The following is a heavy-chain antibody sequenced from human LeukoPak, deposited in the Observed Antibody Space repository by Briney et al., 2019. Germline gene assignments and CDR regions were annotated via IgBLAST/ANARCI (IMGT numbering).Heavy chain of an antibody. V-gene: IGHV3-21*01. CDR3: ARSQLAYCGGDCYKSDY. D-gene: IGHD2-21*02. CDR2: ISSSSSYI. CDR1: GFTFSDYR. J-gene: IGHJ4*02. Sequence: GGSLRLSCAASGFTFSDYRMNWVRQAPGKGLEWVSSISSSSSYIYYADSVKGRFTISRDNAKNSLYLQMNSLRAEDTAVYYCARSQLAYCGGDCYKSDYWGQGTLVTVSS.